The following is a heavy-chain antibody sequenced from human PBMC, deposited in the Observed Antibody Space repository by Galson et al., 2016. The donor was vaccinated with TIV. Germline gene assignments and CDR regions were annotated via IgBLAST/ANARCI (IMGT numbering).Heavy chain of an antibody. CDR1: GNTFISYA. V-gene: IGHV1-69*13. D-gene: IGHD3-22*01. CDR3: ARTDVLKHYYDSSGYYPF. CDR2: IISIFGTT. J-gene: IGHJ4*02. Sequence: SVKVSCKASGNTFISYAITWVRQAPGQGLEWMGGIISIFGTTNYAQKFQGRVTITADESTNTAYMELSSLRSDDTAVYYCARTDVLKHYYDSSGYYPFWGQGTLVTVSS.